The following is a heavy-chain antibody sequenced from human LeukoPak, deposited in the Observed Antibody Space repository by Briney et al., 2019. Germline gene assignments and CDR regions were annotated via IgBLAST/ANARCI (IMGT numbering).Heavy chain of an antibody. CDR2: ISGNGGST. D-gene: IGHD5-24*01. Sequence: PGGSLRLSCSASGFIISNYAMHWVRQAPGKGLEYVSAISGNGGSTYYADSVKGRFTISRDNSKNTLYLQINSLRAEDTAVYYCARDRSLHDALDIWGEGTMVTVSS. CDR3: ARDRSLHDALDI. V-gene: IGHV3-64*04. J-gene: IGHJ3*02. CDR1: GFIISNYA.